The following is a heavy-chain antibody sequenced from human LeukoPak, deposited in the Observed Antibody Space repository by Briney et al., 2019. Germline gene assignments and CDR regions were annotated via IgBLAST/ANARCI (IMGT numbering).Heavy chain of an antibody. CDR1: GFTVSNAW. V-gene: IGHV3-30-3*01. J-gene: IGHJ4*02. CDR2: ISYDGSNK. CDR3: AREAYGSGSYPEFYFDY. Sequence: GGSLRLSCVVSGFTVSNAWMSWVRQAPGKGLEWVAVISYDGSNKYYADSVKGRFTISRDNSKNTLYLQMNSLRAEDTAVYYCAREAYGSGSYPEFYFDYWGQGTLVTVSS. D-gene: IGHD3-10*01.